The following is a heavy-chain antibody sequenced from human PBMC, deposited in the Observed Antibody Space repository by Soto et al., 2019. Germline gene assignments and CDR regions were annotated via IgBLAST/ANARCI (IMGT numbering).Heavy chain of an antibody. Sequence: GGSLRLSCAASGFTFISYAMHWVPQAPGKGLEWVAVISYDGSNKYYADSVKGRFTISRDNSKNTLYLQMNSLRAEDTAVYYCARDYGDYYYGMDVWGQGTTVTVS. D-gene: IGHD3-16*01. V-gene: IGHV3-30-3*01. J-gene: IGHJ6*02. CDR1: GFTFISYA. CDR3: ARDYGDYYYGMDV. CDR2: ISYDGSNK.